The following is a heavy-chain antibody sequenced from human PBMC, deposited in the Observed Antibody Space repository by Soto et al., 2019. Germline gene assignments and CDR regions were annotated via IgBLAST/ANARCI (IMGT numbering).Heavy chain of an antibody. CDR2: ISSSGSTI. V-gene: IGHV3-11*01. CDR1: GFTFSDYY. CDR3: ARGTRATQYYSYFFGMDV. D-gene: IGHD3-10*01. Sequence: GGSLRLSCAASGFTFSDYYMSWIRQAPGKGLEWVSYISSSGSTIYYADSVKGRFTISRDNAKNSLYLQMNSLRAEDTAVYYCARGTRATQYYSYFFGMDVWGQGTTVTVSS. J-gene: IGHJ6*02.